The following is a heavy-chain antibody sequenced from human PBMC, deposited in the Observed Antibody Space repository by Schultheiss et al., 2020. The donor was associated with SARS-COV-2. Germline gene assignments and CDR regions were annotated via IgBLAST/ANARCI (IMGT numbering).Heavy chain of an antibody. CDR1: GGSISSYY. V-gene: IGHV4-4*07. CDR3: AREREAAAGLYYFDY. Sequence: SETLSLTCTVSGGSISSYYWSWIRQPAGKGLEWIGRIYTSGSTNYNPSLKSRVTMSVDTSKNQFSLKLSSVTAADTAVYYCAREREAAAGLYYFDYWGQGTLVTVSS. CDR2: IYTSGST. J-gene: IGHJ4*02. D-gene: IGHD6-13*01.